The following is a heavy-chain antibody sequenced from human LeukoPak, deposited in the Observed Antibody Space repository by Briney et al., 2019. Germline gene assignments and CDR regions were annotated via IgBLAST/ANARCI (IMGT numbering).Heavy chain of an antibody. J-gene: IGHJ5*02. CDR3: AKGAGGFSYYNWFDP. CDR1: GGSISSSSYY. CDR2: IYYSGTT. V-gene: IGHV4-39*07. Sequence: KPSETLSLTCTLSGGSISSSSYYWGWIRQPPGKGLEWIGSIYYSGTTHYNPSLESRVTISVDTSKNQFSLKLASVTAADTAVYYCAKGAGGFSYYNWFDPWGQGTLVTVSS. D-gene: IGHD5-18*01.